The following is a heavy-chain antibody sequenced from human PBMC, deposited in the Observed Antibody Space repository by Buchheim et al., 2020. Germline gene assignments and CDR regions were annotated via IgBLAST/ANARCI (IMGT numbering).Heavy chain of an antibody. CDR2: INHSGST. CDR1: GGSFSGYY. V-gene: IGHV4-34*01. J-gene: IGHJ6*02. CDR3: ARGLQIWSGYHRQYYYYGMDV. D-gene: IGHD3-3*01. Sequence: QVQLQQWGAGLLKPSETLSLTCAVYGGSFSGYYWSWIRQPPGKGLEWIGEINHSGSTNYNPSLKSRVTISVDTSKNQFSLKLSSVTAADTAVYYCARGLQIWSGYHRQYYYYGMDVWGQGTT.